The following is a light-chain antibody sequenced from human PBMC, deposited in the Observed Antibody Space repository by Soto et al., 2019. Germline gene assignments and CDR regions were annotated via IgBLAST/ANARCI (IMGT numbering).Light chain of an antibody. J-gene: IGKJ1*01. CDR3: QQYGSSPPRT. CDR2: GAS. CDR1: QSVSNDF. Sequence: EIVLTQSPGILSLSPGERATLSCRASQSVSNDFLAWYQQKPGQAPRLLIYGASTRATDVPDRFSGSGSGADFTLSISRLEPEDLVVYYCQQYGSSPPRTFGQGTKVEMK. V-gene: IGKV3-20*01.